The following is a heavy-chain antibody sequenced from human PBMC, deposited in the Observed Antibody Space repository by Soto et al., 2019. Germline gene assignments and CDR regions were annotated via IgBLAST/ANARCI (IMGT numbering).Heavy chain of an antibody. J-gene: IGHJ4*02. V-gene: IGHV3-30*18. CDR2: ISYNGSNT. CDR3: AKEEGQGAYIDSSYYFDY. Sequence: QVQLVESGGGVVQPGRSLRLSCAASGFTFSNHGRHWFRQAPGKGLGWVAIISYNGSNTYYADSVKGRFTISRDNSKNPLYMQMNRLRAEETYWYCCAKEEGQGAYIDSSYYFDYFGQGTLVTVSS. D-gene: IGHD2-2*02. CDR1: GFTFSNHG.